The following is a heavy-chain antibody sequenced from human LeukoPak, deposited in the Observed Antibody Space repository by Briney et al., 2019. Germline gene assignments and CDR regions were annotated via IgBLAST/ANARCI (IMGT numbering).Heavy chain of an antibody. CDR3: ASSLSSRLYFDY. D-gene: IGHD6-19*01. CDR2: IYYSGST. J-gene: IGHJ4*02. CDR1: GGSFSGYY. Sequence: SETLSLTCAVYGGSFSGYYWSWIRQPPGKGLEWIGYIYYSGSTNYNPSLKSRVTISVDTSKNQFSLKLSSVTAADTAVYYCASSLSSRLYFDYWGQGTLVTVSS. V-gene: IGHV4-59*01.